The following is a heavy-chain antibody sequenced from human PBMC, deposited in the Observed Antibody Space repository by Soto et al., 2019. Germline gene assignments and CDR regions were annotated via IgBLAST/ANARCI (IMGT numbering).Heavy chain of an antibody. Sequence: QVQLVQSGAEVKKPGSSVKVSCKASGGTFSSYAISWVRQAPGQGLEWMGGIIPIFGTANYAQKFQGRVTITADESTSTAYMDLSSLRSEDTAVYYCARSGIAAAGTVSWYFDLWGRGTLVTVSS. J-gene: IGHJ2*01. CDR3: ARSGIAAAGTVSWYFDL. D-gene: IGHD6-13*01. V-gene: IGHV1-69*12. CDR1: GGTFSSYA. CDR2: IIPIFGTA.